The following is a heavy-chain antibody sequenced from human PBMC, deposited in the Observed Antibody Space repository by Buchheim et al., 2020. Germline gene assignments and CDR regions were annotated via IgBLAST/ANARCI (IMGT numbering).Heavy chain of an antibody. D-gene: IGHD3-22*01. J-gene: IGHJ4*02. CDR1: GGSISSSSYY. CDR3: ARTPRGWSYHDSSGYYNY. V-gene: IGHV4-39*01. Sequence: QLQLQESGPGLVKPSETLSLPCTVSGGSISSSSYYWGWIRQPPGKGLEWIGSIYYSGSTYYNPSLKSRVTISVDTSKNQFPLKLSSVTAADTAVYYCARTPRGWSYHDSSGYYNYWGQGTL. CDR2: IYYSGST.